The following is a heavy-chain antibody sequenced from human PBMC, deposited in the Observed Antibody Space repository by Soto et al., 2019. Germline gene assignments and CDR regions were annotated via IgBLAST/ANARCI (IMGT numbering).Heavy chain of an antibody. CDR2: IVVGSGNT. CDR3: AADRSYYGSGSYPAPYYYYGMDV. V-gene: IGHV1-58*01. CDR1: GFTFTSSA. D-gene: IGHD3-10*01. J-gene: IGHJ6*02. Sequence: QMQLVQSGPEVKKPGTSVKVSCKASGFTFTSSALQWVRQARGQRLEWIGWIVVGSGNTNYAQKFQERVTITRDMSTSTAYMELSSLRSEDTAVYYCAADRSYYGSGSYPAPYYYYGMDVWGQGTTVTVSS.